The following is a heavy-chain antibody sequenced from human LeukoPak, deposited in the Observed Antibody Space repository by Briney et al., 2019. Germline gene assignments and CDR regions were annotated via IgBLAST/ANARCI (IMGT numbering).Heavy chain of an antibody. Sequence: SETLSLTCTVSGDSITSSPYYSPYYWGWIRQPPGKGLEWLGSIHYGGNTINNPSLKSRVTILVDTSKNQFSLKLNSVTAADTAVYYCAKPSNYYGSATDAFDFWGQGTMVTVSS. V-gene: IGHV4-39*07. CDR1: GDSITSSPYYSPYY. J-gene: IGHJ3*01. CDR3: AKPSNYYGSATDAFDF. CDR2: IHYGGNT. D-gene: IGHD3-10*01.